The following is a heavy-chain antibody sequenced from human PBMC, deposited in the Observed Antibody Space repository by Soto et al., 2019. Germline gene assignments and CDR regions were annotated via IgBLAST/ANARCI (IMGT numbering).Heavy chain of an antibody. CDR1: GFAFSTDS. V-gene: IGHV3-48*02. Sequence: EVQLVESGGGLVQPGGSLRLSCVASGFAFSTDSMNWVRQAPWKGLEWVAHISTSGATRYYADSVKGRFTISRDNAKTSLYLQMDSLRNEDTAVYYCARFFGSGFDYWGQGTLVTVSS. CDR3: ARFFGSGFDY. J-gene: IGHJ4*02. D-gene: IGHD6-19*01. CDR2: ISTSGATR.